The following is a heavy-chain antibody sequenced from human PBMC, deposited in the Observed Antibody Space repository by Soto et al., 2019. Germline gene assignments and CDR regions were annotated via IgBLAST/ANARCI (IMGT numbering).Heavy chain of an antibody. V-gene: IGHV3-9*01. Sequence: SLSLSCRASGFAFGDYSMHGVRQVPGRGLEWVSGISWNRATIEYADSVKGRFTISRDNAKNSLYLQMDSLRAEDAALYFCVKDSYSDFPNTYYTGAGAFDFWGQGTMVTVSS. CDR1: GFAFGDYS. J-gene: IGHJ3*01. CDR3: VKDSYSDFPNTYYTGAGAFDF. CDR2: ISWNRATI. D-gene: IGHD3-3*01.